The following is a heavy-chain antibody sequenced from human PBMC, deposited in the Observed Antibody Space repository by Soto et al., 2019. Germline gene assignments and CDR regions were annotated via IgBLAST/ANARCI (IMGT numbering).Heavy chain of an antibody. D-gene: IGHD2-15*01. CDR2: VNPNSGNT. J-gene: IGHJ6*02. CDR1: GYTFTSYD. CDR3: ARSGAIAARMDV. V-gene: IGHV1-8*01. Sequence: GASVKVSCKASGYTFTSYDINWVRQATGQGLEWMGWVNPNSGNTGYAQKFQGRVTMTRNTSISTAYMELSSLRSEDTAVYYCARSGAIAARMDVWGQGTTVTVSS.